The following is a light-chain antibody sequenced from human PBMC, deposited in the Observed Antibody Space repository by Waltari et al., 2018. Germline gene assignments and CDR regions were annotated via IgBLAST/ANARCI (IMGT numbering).Light chain of an antibody. CDR3: QQYGSSLTIT. V-gene: IGKV3-20*01. CDR2: GAS. Sequence: EIVLTQSPGTLSLSPWERATLSCRASQSVSISYLAWYQQNPGQAPRLLTYGASSRATGIPDRFSGSGSGTDFTLTISRLEPEDFAVYYCQQYGSSLTITFGQGTRLEIK. J-gene: IGKJ5*01. CDR1: QSVSISY.